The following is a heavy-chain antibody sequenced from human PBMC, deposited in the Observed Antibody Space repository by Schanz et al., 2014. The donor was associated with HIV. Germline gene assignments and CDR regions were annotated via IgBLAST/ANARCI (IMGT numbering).Heavy chain of an antibody. J-gene: IGHJ6*02. CDR1: GFKFSRYW. V-gene: IGHV3-7*01. CDR3: ARDGGEV. Sequence: EVQLVESGGGLVQPGGSLSLSCPASGFKFSRYWMPGVPQAQGKGLEWVATIKEDGSEKYHADSVKGRFTISRDNAKNSLFLQMESLRAEDTAVYYCARDGGEVWGQGTTVTVSS. D-gene: IGHD3-16*01. CDR2: IKEDGSEK.